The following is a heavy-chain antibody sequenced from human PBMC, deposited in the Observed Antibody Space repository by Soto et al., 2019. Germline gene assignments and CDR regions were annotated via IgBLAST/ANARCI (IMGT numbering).Heavy chain of an antibody. CDR1: GFTFSSYW. D-gene: IGHD2-2*02. CDR2: IKQDGSEK. V-gene: IGHV3-7*03. CDR3: AKESLPAIRR. J-gene: IGHJ4*02. Sequence: SLKLSCAASGFTFSSYWMSWVRPAPGKGLEWVANIKQDGSEKYYVDSVKGRFTISRDNSKNTLYLQMNSLRVEDTAVYYCAKESLPAIRRWGQGTLVTVS.